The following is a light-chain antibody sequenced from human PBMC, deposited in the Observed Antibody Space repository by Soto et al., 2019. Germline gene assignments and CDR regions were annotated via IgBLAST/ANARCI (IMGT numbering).Light chain of an antibody. Sequence: EIVLTQSPGTLSLSPGERATLSCRASQSGSSSYLAWYQQKPGQAPRLLIYGASSRATGIPDRFSGSGSGTGFTLTISGLEPEDFAVYYCQQYGSSLPITVDQGTRLEIK. CDR1: QSGSSSY. J-gene: IGKJ5*01. V-gene: IGKV3-20*01. CDR2: GAS. CDR3: QQYGSSLPIT.